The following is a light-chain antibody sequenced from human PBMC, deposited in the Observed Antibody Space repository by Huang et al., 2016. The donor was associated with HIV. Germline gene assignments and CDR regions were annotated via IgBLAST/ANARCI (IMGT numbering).Light chain of an antibody. CDR3: QQSFINPQT. CDR2: AAS. CDR1: QSVNNY. J-gene: IGKJ1*01. Sequence: DIQMTQSPSSLSASIGDRVTITCRASQSVNNYLNWYQQKPGKAPNLLIYAASGLQDGVPSRFSGSGSGTEFSLTISSLQPEDVATYFCQQSFINPQTFGQGTKVEIK. V-gene: IGKV1-39*01.